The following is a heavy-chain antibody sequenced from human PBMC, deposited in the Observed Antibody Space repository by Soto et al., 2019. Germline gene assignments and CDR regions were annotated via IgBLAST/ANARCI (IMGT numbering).Heavy chain of an antibody. V-gene: IGHV1-69*02. CDR1: GGTFSSYT. D-gene: IGHD4-17*01. Sequence: QVQLVQSGAEVKKPGSSVKVSCKASGGTFSSYTISWVRQAPGQGLEWMGRIIPILGIANYAQKFQGRVTITADKSTSTAYMELSSLRSEDTALYYCVRAYGVPRYGMDVWGQGTTVTVSS. CDR2: IIPILGIA. CDR3: VRAYGVPRYGMDV. J-gene: IGHJ6*02.